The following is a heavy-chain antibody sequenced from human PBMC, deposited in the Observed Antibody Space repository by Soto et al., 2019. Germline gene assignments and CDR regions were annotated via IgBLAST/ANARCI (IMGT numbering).Heavy chain of an antibody. Sequence: QAQLVESGGGVVQPGRSLRLSCAASGFAFSSYGMHWVRQAPGTGLEWVAVISYDGSLQHYADSVKGRFTISRDNSKNMVLLQICNLRAEDTAVYYCVSDRGYGHASVPYSWGQGTLVSVSS. CDR2: ISYDGSLQ. D-gene: IGHD5-18*01. V-gene: IGHV3-30*03. CDR3: VSDRGYGHASVPYS. CDR1: GFAFSSYG. J-gene: IGHJ4*02.